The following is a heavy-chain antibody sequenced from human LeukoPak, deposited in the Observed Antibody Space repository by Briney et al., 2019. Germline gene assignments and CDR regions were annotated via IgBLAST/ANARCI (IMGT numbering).Heavy chain of an antibody. D-gene: IGHD3-10*01. Sequence: GGSLRLSCAASGFSFISYAMHWVRQPPGKGLEWLAVISFDGNNKYYADSVKDRFTISRDNSKNTLYLQMNSLRAEDTAVYYCAKDSVLWFGELLNYFDYWGQGTLVTVSS. CDR1: GFSFISYA. V-gene: IGHV3-30-3*01. CDR3: AKDSVLWFGELLNYFDY. J-gene: IGHJ4*02. CDR2: ISFDGNNK.